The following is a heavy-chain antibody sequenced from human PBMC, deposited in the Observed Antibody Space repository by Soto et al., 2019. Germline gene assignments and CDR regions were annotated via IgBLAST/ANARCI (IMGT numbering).Heavy chain of an antibody. J-gene: IGHJ6*02. Sequence: ASVTVCCKASGYTFTGYYRQWVRQAPGQGLEWMGWTNPNSGGTNYAQKFQAWVTLTRDTSNSTAYMELSRLRSDDTAVYYRARGRYSSSWFQLMDVWGQGTTVTVSS. CDR3: ARGRYSSSWFQLMDV. V-gene: IGHV1-2*04. D-gene: IGHD6-13*01. CDR1: GYTFTGYY. CDR2: TNPNSGGT.